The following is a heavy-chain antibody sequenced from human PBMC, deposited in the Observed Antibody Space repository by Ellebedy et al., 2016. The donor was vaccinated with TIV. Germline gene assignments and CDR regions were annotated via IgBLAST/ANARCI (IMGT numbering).Heavy chain of an antibody. J-gene: IGHJ4*02. CDR3: ARGRQYSHSSGYYLDY. CDR2: INQSGST. V-gene: IGHV4-34*01. D-gene: IGHD3-22*01. CDR1: GGPFSGYY. Sequence: SETLSLTXAVYGGPFSGYYWSWIRQPPGKGLEWIGEINQSGSTNHNPSLKSRVTISADTSKNQFSLKLSSLTAADTAVYYCARGRQYSHSSGYYLDYWGQGPLVTVSS.